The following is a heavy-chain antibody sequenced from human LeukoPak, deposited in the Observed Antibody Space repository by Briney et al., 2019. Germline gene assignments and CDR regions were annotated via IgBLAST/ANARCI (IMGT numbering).Heavy chain of an antibody. CDR3: ARGGTSYYDFWSGYYHTSKPLDY. V-gene: IGHV4-30-4*08. CDR2: IYYSGST. J-gene: IGHJ4*02. Sequence: SQTLSLTCTVSGGSISSGGYYWSWIRQHPGKGLEWIGYIYYSGSTYYNPSLKSRVTISVDTSKNQFSLKLSSVTAADTAVYYCARGGTSYYDFWSGYYHTSKPLDYWGQGTLVTVSS. D-gene: IGHD3-3*01. CDR1: GGSISSGGYY.